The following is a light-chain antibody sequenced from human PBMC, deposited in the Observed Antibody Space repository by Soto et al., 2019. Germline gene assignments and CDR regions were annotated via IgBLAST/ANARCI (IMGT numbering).Light chain of an antibody. Sequence: QSALTQPPSASGSPGQSVTISCTGTSSDVGGYNFVSWYQQHPGKAPNLMIYEVSKRPSGVPDRFSGSKSDNTASLTVSGLQAEDEADYYCSSYAGSNHRYVFGTGTKLTVL. J-gene: IGLJ1*01. CDR1: SSDVGGYNF. CDR3: SSYAGSNHRYV. V-gene: IGLV2-8*01. CDR2: EVS.